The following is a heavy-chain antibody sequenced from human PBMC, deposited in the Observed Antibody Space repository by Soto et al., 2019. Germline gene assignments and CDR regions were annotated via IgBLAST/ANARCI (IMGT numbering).Heavy chain of an antibody. J-gene: IGHJ6*02. V-gene: IGHV1-58*01. CDR3: AAEGPPTAANFYYYGMDV. CDR2: IVVGSGNT. D-gene: IGHD2-8*01. CDR1: GFTFSSSA. Sequence: QLQLVQSGPEVKKPGTSVKVSCKASGFTFSSSAVQWVRQARGQRLEWIGWIVVGSGNTDYAQKFQERVTITRDIATTAAYMKLSSLRFEDTAVYYWAAEGPPTAANFYYYGMDVWGQGTTVTVSS.